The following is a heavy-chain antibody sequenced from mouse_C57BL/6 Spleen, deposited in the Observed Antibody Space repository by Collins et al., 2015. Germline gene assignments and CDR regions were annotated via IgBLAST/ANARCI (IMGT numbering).Heavy chain of an antibody. CDR2: IYPGNSDT. J-gene: IGHJ1*03. CDR1: GYTFTSYW. V-gene: IGHV1-5*01. D-gene: IGHD4-1*01. CDR3: TTIESNWEFWYFDV. Sequence: EVQLQQSGTVLARPGASVKMSCKTSGYTFTSYWMHWVKQRPGQGLEWIGAIYPGNSDTSYNQKFKGKAKLTAVTSASTAYMELSSLTNEDSAVYYCTTIESNWEFWYFDVWGTGTTVTVSS.